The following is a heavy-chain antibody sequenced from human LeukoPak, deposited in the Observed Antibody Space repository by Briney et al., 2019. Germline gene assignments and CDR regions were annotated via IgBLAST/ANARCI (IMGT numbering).Heavy chain of an antibody. CDR3: ARARAVQGLYYYYYYGMDV. J-gene: IGHJ6*02. CDR1: GYTFTSYD. V-gene: IGHV1-8*01. D-gene: IGHD3-10*01. CDR2: MNPNSGNT. Sequence: ASVKVSCKASGYTFTSYDINWVRQATGQGLEWMGWMNPNSGNTGYAQKFQGRVTMTRNTSISTAYMELSSLRSEDTAVYYCARARAVQGLYYYYYYGMDVWGQGTTVTVSS.